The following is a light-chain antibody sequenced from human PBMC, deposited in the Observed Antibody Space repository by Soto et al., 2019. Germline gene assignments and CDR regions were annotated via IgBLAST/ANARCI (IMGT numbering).Light chain of an antibody. V-gene: IGKV1-39*01. CDR1: QSISSY. J-gene: IGKJ1*01. CDR2: GAS. Sequence: DIQMTQSPSSLSASVGDRVTITCRASQSISSYLNWYQQKPGKAPKLLIYGASSLQSGVPSRFSVSGSGTDFTLTIGSLQPEDFATYHCQQSYSTLRTLGQGTKVDIK. CDR3: QQSYSTLRT.